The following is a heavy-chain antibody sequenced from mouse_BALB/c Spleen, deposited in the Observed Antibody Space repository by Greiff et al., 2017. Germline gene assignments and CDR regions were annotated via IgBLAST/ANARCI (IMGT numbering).Heavy chain of an antibody. CDR1: GFTFSSFG. CDR3: ATTYYYGNFYYAMDY. Sequence: DVKLVESGGGLVQPGGSRKLSCAASGFTFSSFGMHWVRQAPEKGLEWVAYISSGSSTIYYADTVKGRFTISRDNPKNTLFLQMTSLRSEDTAMYYCATTYYYGNFYYAMDYWGQGTSVTVSS. D-gene: IGHD2-1*01. CDR2: ISSGSSTI. J-gene: IGHJ4*01. V-gene: IGHV5-17*02.